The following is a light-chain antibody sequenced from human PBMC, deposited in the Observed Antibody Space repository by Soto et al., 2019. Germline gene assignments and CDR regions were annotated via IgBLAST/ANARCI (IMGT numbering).Light chain of an antibody. Sequence: EIVMTQSPATLSVSPVERATLSCRASQSVSSNLAWYQQKPGQAPRLLIYGASTRATGIPARFSGSGSGTEFTLTISSLQSEDFAVYYCQQYDSSSWTFGQGTKVDIK. CDR1: QSVSSN. V-gene: IGKV3-15*01. CDR3: QQYDSSSWT. J-gene: IGKJ1*01. CDR2: GAS.